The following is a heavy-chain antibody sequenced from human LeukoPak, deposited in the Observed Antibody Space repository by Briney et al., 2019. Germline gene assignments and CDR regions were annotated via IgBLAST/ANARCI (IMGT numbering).Heavy chain of an antibody. CDR2: ISAYNGNT. J-gene: IGHJ4*02. Sequence: ASVKVSCKASGYTFTSYGISWVRQAPGQGREWMGWISAYNGNTNYAQKLQGSVTMTTDTAKSKAYMELRSLRSDDTAVYYCARDFRKSTIFGVVIPFDYWGQGTLVTVSS. CDR1: GYTFTSYG. CDR3: ARDFRKSTIFGVVIPFDY. D-gene: IGHD3-3*01. V-gene: IGHV1-18*01.